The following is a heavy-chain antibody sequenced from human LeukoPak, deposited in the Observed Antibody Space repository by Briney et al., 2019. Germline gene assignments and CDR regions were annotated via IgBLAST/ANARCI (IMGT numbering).Heavy chain of an antibody. CDR1: GGSISSYY. V-gene: IGHV4-59*01. CDR2: IYNSGST. J-gene: IGHJ5*02. Sequence: SETLSLTCTVSGGSISSYYWSWIRQPPGKGLEWIGYIYNSGSTEYNPSLKSRVTISVGTSKNQFSLKLTSVTAADTAVYYCARGTIAAAGTRWFDPWGQGTLVTVSS. CDR3: ARGTIAAAGTRWFDP. D-gene: IGHD6-13*01.